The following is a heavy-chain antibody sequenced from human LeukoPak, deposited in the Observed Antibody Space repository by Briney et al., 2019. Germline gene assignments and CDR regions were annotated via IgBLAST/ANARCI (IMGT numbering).Heavy chain of an antibody. D-gene: IGHD4-17*01. CDR2: IYYSGST. Sequence: SETLSLTCTVSGGSISSYYWSWIRQPPGKGLEWIGYIYYSGSTNYNPSLKSRVTISVDTSKNQFSLKLSSVTAADTAVYYCARVGGTTVTTSFFDYWGQGTLVTVSS. CDR1: GGSISSYY. J-gene: IGHJ4*02. V-gene: IGHV4-59*01. CDR3: ARVGGTTVTTSFFDY.